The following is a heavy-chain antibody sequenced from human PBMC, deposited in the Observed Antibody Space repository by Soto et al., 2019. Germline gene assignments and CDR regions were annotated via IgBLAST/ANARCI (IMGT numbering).Heavy chain of an antibody. V-gene: IGHV3-30*18. Sequence: PGGSLRLSGSASLFSCSTYGLHWVRQAPGEGLERVAVISYDGRNTYYADSVKGRFTISRDNSNNTLYLQINRLRPEDTAVYYCAKVRYGSREAFDYWGQGTLVTVSS. D-gene: IGHD4-17*01. J-gene: IGHJ4*02. CDR2: ISYDGRNT. CDR1: LFSCSTYG. CDR3: AKVRYGSREAFDY.